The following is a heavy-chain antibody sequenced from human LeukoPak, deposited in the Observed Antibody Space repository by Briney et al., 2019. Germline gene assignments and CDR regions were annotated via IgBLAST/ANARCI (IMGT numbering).Heavy chain of an antibody. CDR2: ISYDGSNK. V-gene: IGHV3-30*03. D-gene: IGHD3-22*01. J-gene: IGHJ4*02. Sequence: GGSLRLSCAASGLTFSTYGMYWVRQAPGKGLEWVAVISYDGSNKYYADSVKGRFTISRDNSKNTLYLQMNSLRAEDTAVYYCARDRSYTAILSWWLLPDYWGQGTLVTVSS. CDR1: GLTFSTYG. CDR3: ARDRSYTAILSWWLLPDY.